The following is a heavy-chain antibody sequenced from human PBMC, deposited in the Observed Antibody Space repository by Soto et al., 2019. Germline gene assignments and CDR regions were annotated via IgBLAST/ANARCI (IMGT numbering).Heavy chain of an antibody. J-gene: IGHJ4*02. Sequence: GGSLRLSCAASGFTFSSYGMHWVRQAPGKGLEWVAVISYDGSNKYYADSVKGRFTISRDNSKNTLYLQMNSLRAEDTAVYYCAKGYSSGWYYFDYWGQGTLVTVSS. CDR2: ISYDGSNK. CDR1: GFTFSSYG. CDR3: AKGYSSGWYYFDY. D-gene: IGHD6-19*01. V-gene: IGHV3-30*18.